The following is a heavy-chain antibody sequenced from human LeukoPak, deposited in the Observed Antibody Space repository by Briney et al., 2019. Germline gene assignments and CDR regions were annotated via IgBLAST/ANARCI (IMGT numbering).Heavy chain of an antibody. J-gene: IGHJ4*02. Sequence: SETLSLTCAVYGGSFSGYYWSWIRQPPGKGLEWIGEINHSGSTNYNPSLKSRVTISVDTSKNQFSLKLSSVTAADTAVYYCARVIQLWSRRIDYWGQGTLVTVSS. CDR2: INHSGST. D-gene: IGHD5-18*01. V-gene: IGHV4-34*01. CDR1: GGSFSGYY. CDR3: ARVIQLWSRRIDY.